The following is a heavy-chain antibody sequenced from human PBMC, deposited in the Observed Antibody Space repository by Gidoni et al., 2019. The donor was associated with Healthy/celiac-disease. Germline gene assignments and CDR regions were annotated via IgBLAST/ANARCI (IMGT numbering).Heavy chain of an antibody. Sequence: QVHLVASGGGVVQPGRSLRLSCAASGFTFSTSGMHWVRQAPGMGLEWGAVISYEGSNKYYADSVMGLFTIARDNSKNILYLQMNSLRAEDTAVYYCAKYRQQLDPYYYYGMDVWGQGTTVTVSS. J-gene: IGHJ6*02. CDR2: ISYEGSNK. CDR3: AKYRQQLDPYYYYGMDV. V-gene: IGHV3-30*18. D-gene: IGHD6-13*01. CDR1: GFTFSTSG.